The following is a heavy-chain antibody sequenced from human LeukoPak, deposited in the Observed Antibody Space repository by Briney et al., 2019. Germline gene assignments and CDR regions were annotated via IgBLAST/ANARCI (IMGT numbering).Heavy chain of an antibody. CDR3: ARDRTLPPAFDI. D-gene: IGHD3/OR15-3a*01. J-gene: IGHJ3*02. CDR2: ISGSGGST. CDR1: GFTFSSYA. V-gene: IGHV3-23*01. Sequence: GGSLRLSCAASGFTFSSYAMSWVRQAPGKGLEWVSAISGSGGSTYYADSVKGRFTISRDNAKNSLYLQMNSLRAEDTAVYYCARDRTLPPAFDIWGQGTMVTVSS.